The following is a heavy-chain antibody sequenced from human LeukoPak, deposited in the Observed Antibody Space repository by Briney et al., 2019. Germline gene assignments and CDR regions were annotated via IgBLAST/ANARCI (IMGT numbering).Heavy chain of an antibody. Sequence: RGSLRLSCAAAGFTISSYSMHWVRHAQDKGLEWVAVISYDGTNKYYAASVVVRLTISRDNSKSTLYLQMNSLRAEDRAVYYCARGVEGSYYYDSSGKGNALDIWGQGTMVTVSS. CDR2: ISYDGTNK. CDR3: ARGVEGSYYYDSSGKGNALDI. V-gene: IGHV3-30-3*01. J-gene: IGHJ3*02. CDR1: GFTISSYS. D-gene: IGHD3-22*01.